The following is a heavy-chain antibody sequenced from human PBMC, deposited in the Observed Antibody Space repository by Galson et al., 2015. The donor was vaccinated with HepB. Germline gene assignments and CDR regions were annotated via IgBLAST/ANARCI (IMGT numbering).Heavy chain of an antibody. CDR2: IYCDGRI. CDR1: GESIGSCKW. CDR3: ARQLDYNDPNAFDI. V-gene: IGHV4-4*02. Sequence: SETLSLTCGVSGESIGSCKWWTWVRQPPGKGLEWIGEIYCDGRINYDPSLKSRVTISVDKSKNEFSLNLNSVTAADTAVYFCARQLDYNDPNAFDIWGRGTMVTVAS. D-gene: IGHD3-16*01. J-gene: IGHJ3*02.